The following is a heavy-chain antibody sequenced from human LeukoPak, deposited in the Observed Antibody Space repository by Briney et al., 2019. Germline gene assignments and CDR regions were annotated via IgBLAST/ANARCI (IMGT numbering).Heavy chain of an antibody. J-gene: IGHJ4*02. D-gene: IGHD6-19*01. CDR3: AKRVPYTSGWYYFGH. CDR1: GFTFSTYA. Sequence: PGGSLRLSCAASGFTFSTYAMSWVRQAPGKGLEWVSAISGSGGSTYYADSVKGRFTISRDNSKNTLYLQMNSLRAEDTAVCYCAKRVPYTSGWYYFGHWGQGTLVTVSS. CDR2: ISGSGGST. V-gene: IGHV3-23*01.